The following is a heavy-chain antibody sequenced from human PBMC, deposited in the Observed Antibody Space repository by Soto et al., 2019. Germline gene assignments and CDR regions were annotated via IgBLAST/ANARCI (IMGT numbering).Heavy chain of an antibody. CDR1: GFTFTSSS. CDR3: AAYRIYRGGDCYVD. V-gene: IGHV1-58*01. CDR2: IVVGSGNT. Sequence: SVKVSCKASGFTFTSSSVQWVRQALGQRLEWIGWIVVGSGNTNYAQKFQERATITTDMPTSTAYMELSSLRTQDTTVSDCAAYRIYRGGDCYVDWGQGPLGTLSS. J-gene: IGHJ4*02. D-gene: IGHD2-21*02.